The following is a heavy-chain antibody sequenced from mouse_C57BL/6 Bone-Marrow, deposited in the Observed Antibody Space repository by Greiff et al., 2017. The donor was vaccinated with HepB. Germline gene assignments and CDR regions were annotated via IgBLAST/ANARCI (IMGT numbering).Heavy chain of an antibody. CDR2: IYPRSGNT. J-gene: IGHJ3*01. CDR1: GYTFTSYG. V-gene: IGHV1-81*01. CDR3: ARHEVGSSGYGFAY. Sequence: VQLQQSGAELARPGASVKLSCKASGYTFTSYGISWVKQRTGQGLEWIGEIYPRSGNTYYNEKFKGKATLTADKSSSTAYMELRSLTSEDSAVYFCARHEVGSSGYGFAYWGQGTLVTVSA. D-gene: IGHD3-2*02.